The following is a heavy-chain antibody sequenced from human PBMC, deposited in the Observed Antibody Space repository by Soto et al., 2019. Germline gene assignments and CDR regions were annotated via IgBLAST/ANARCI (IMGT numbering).Heavy chain of an antibody. V-gene: IGHV1-18*04. CDR2: ISAYNGNT. D-gene: IGHD6-6*01. CDR1: GYTFTSYC. J-gene: IGHJ6*02. Sequence: GASVKVSCKASGYTFTSYCISWVLQAPGQGLEWMGWISAYNGNTNYAQKLQGRVTMTTDTSTSTAYMELRSLRAEDTAVYYCASLSSSSENYYGMDVWGQGTTVTVSS. CDR3: ASLSSSSENYYGMDV.